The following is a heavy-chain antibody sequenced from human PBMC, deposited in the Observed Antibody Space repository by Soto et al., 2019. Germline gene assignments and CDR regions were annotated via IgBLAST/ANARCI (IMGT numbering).Heavy chain of an antibody. CDR2: ISAYNGNT. CDR3: ATYSGYCSGGSCPDAFDI. V-gene: IGHV1-18*01. J-gene: IGHJ3*02. D-gene: IGHD2-15*01. Sequence: ASVKVSCKASGYTFTSYGISWVRQAPGQGLEWIGWISAYNGNTNYAQKLQGRVTMTTDTSTSTAYMELRSLRSDDTAVYCCATYSGYCSGGSCPDAFDIWGQGTMVTVSS. CDR1: GYTFTSYG.